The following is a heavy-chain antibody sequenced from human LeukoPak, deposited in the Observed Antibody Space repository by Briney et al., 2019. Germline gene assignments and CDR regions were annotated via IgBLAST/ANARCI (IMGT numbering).Heavy chain of an antibody. CDR3: ARGLPSGRGFTQYYYGMDV. V-gene: IGHV4-34*01. Sequence: SETLSLTCAVYGGSFSGYYWSWIRQPPGKGLEWIGEINHSGSTNYNPSLKSRVTISVDTSKNQFSLKLSSVTAADTAVYYCARGLPSGRGFTQYYYGMDVWGQGTTVTVSS. D-gene: IGHD3-10*01. J-gene: IGHJ6*02. CDR1: GGSFSGYY. CDR2: INHSGST.